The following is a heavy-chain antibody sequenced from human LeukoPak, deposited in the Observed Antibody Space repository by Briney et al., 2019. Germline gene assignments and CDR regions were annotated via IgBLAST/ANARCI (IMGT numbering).Heavy chain of an antibody. CDR1: GGTLSDYA. Sequence: GSSVKVSCKASGGTLSDYAISWLRQAPGQGPEWMGRIIPILGLVNYAQIYEGRATITADKSTGTAYMELSRLRSDDTAVYYCARDGGGLNDIHADYWGQGTLVTVSS. D-gene: IGHD3-9*01. CDR3: ARDGGGLNDIHADY. CDR2: IIPILGLV. J-gene: IGHJ4*02. V-gene: IGHV1-69*04.